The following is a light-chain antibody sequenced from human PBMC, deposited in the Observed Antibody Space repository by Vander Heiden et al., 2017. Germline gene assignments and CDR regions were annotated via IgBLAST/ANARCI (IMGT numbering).Light chain of an antibody. V-gene: IGLV10-54*01. CDR2: RNN. CDR3: SAWDSSLSDWV. CDR1: TYNVGNQG. J-gene: IGLJ3*02. Sequence: QAGLTQPPSVSKALRQTATLTCTGNTYNVGNQGVAWLQQHQGRPPNLLSYRNNNRPSGISERLSASRSGNTASLTITGLQPEDEGDYYCSAWDSSLSDWVFGGGTKLTVL.